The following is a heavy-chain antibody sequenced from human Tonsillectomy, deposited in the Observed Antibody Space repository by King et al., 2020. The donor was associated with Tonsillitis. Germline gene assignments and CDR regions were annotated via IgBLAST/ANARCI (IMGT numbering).Heavy chain of an antibody. CDR3: ARHEIAAAGTDFDY. D-gene: IGHD6-13*01. J-gene: IGHJ4*02. CDR2: IYYSGST. V-gene: IGHV4-59*08. Sequence: QLQESGPGLVKPSETLSLTCTVSGGSISSYYWSWIRQPPGKGLEWIGYIYYSGSTNYNPSLKSRLTIPVDTSKNQFSLKLSSVTAADTAVDYCARHEIAAAGTDFDYWGQGTLVTVSS. CDR1: GGSISSYY.